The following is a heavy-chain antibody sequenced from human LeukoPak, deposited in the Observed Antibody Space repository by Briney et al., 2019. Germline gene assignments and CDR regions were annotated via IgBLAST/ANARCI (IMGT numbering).Heavy chain of an antibody. CDR3: ARTSSSPNLGMDV. J-gene: IGHJ6*02. V-gene: IGHV3-30-3*01. CDR1: GFTFSSYA. D-gene: IGHD6-13*01. CDR2: ISYDGSNK. Sequence: GGSLRLSCAASGFTFSSYAMHWVRQAPGKGLEWVAVISYDGSNKYYADSVKGRFTISGDNSKNTLYLQMNSLRAEDTAVYYCARTSSSPNLGMDVWGQGTTVTVSS.